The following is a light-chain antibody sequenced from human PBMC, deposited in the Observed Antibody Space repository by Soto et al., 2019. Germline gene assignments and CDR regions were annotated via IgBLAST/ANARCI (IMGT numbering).Light chain of an antibody. J-gene: IGKJ3*01. CDR1: QSVSSY. Sequence: EIVLTQSPATLSLSPGERATLSCRASQSVSSYLAWYQQKPGQAPRLLIYETSNRATGIPARFSGSGSGTDFTLTISSLEPEDFAVYYCQQRSNWPPSVTFGPGTKVDIK. CDR3: QQRSNWPPSVT. V-gene: IGKV3-11*01. CDR2: ETS.